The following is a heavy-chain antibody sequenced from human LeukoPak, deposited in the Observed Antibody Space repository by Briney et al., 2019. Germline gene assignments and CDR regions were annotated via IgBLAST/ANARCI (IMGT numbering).Heavy chain of an antibody. D-gene: IGHD3-3*01. Sequence: SQTLSLTCAISGDSVSSNSAAWNWIRQSPSRGLEWLGRTYYRSKWYNDYAVSVKSRITINPDTSKNQFSLQLNSVTPEDTAVYYCARDLGLRFLEWLGSRGAFDIWGQGTMVTVSS. CDR1: GDSVSSNSAA. CDR2: TYYRSKWYN. CDR3: ARDLGLRFLEWLGSRGAFDI. V-gene: IGHV6-1*01. J-gene: IGHJ3*02.